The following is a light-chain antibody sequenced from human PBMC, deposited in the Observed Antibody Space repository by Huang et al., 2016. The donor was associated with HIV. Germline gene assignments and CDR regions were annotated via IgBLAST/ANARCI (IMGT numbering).Light chain of an antibody. CDR1: QSRLPSDGKTY. J-gene: IGKJ4*01. CDR2: VVS. Sequence: DIVMTQTPLSLSVTPGQPASISCKSSQSRLPSDGKTYLYWYLQKPCQSPQLLIYVVSNRFSGVPDFTLNISRVEADDVGVYYCMQSIQLLTFGGGTKVEIK. V-gene: IGKV2D-29*02. CDR3: MQSIQLLT.